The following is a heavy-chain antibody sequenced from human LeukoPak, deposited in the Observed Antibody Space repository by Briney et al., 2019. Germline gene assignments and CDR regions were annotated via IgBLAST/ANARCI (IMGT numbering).Heavy chain of an antibody. CDR1: GYTFTSSD. CDR3: ARGDGWYGF. V-gene: IGHV1-8*01. Sequence: GASVKVSCKASGYTFTSSDINWVRPATGQGLEWLGWMNPNSGNTGSAQKFQGRLTMTRNTSISTAYMELSSLRFEDTAVYYCARGDGWYGFWGQGTLVTVSS. J-gene: IGHJ4*02. D-gene: IGHD6-19*01. CDR2: MNPNSGNT.